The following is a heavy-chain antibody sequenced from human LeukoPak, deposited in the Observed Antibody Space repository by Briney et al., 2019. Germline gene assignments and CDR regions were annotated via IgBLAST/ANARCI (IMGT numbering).Heavy chain of an antibody. D-gene: IGHD2-8*01. CDR2: IYYTGST. CDR3: ARTVLATKSEHWFDY. Sequence: SETLSLTCTVSGCSISSYYWSWLRQPPGEGLEGMSYIYYTGSTNYNSSLNSRVTISVATYKNQFSLNMSSVTAADTAMYYCARTVLATKSEHWFDYWGQGTLVTVSS. V-gene: IGHV4-59*01. J-gene: IGHJ5*01. CDR1: GCSISSYY.